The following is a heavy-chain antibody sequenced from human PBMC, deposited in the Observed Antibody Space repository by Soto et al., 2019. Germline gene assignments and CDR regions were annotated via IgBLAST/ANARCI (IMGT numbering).Heavy chain of an antibody. CDR1: GYTFSSYA. CDR2: ISAYNGNT. J-gene: IGHJ4*02. CDR3: ARDSPPVVH. V-gene: IGHV1-18*01. Sequence: QVQLVQSGAEVKKPGASVKDSCKASGYTFSSYAISWVRQAPGQGLEWMGWISAYNGNTKYAQKLQGRVTTTTDISTSTAYMELRSLRSDDTGVCYCARDSPPVVHWGQGALVTVSA.